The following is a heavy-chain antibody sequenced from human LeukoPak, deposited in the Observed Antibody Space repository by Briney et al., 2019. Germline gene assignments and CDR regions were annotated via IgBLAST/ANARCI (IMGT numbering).Heavy chain of an antibody. J-gene: IGHJ4*02. Sequence: AASVKVSCKASGYTFTGYYMHWVRQAPGQGLEWMGWINPNSGGTNYAQKFQGRVTITADKSTSTAYMELSSLRSEDTAVYYCARDPTAAAPYWGQGTLVTVSS. CDR1: GYTFTGYY. V-gene: IGHV1-2*02. D-gene: IGHD6-13*01. CDR3: ARDPTAAAPY. CDR2: INPNSGGT.